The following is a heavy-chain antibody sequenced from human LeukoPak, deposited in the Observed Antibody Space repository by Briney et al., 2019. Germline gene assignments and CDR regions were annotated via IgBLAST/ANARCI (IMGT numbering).Heavy chain of an antibody. CDR2: IYDSGST. J-gene: IGHJ4*02. CDR3: ARGTRTMVRGIDY. CDR1: GGSIRSSYYY. V-gene: IGHV4-39*07. D-gene: IGHD3-10*01. Sequence: SETLSLTCTVSGGSIRSSYYYWGWIRQPPGKGLEWIGSIYDSGSTYYNPSLKSRVTISVDTSKNQFSLKLSSVTAADTAVYYCARGTRTMVRGIDYWGQGTLVTVSS.